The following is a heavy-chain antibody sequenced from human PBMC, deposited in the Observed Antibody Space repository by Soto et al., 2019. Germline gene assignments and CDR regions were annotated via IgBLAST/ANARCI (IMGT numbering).Heavy chain of an antibody. V-gene: IGHV1-3*01. D-gene: IGHD1-26*01. CDR1: GYTFTSYD. CDR3: ARSPIVGATTYAFDI. J-gene: IGHJ3*02. CDR2: INAGNGNT. Sequence: ASVKVSCKASGYTFTSYDMHWVRQAPGQRLEWMGWINAGNGNTKYSQKFQGRVTITRDTSASTADMELSSLRSEDTAVYYCARSPIVGATTYAFDIWGQGTMVTVSS.